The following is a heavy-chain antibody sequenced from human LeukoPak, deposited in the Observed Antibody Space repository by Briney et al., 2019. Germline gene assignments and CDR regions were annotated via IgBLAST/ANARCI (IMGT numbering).Heavy chain of an antibody. CDR3: GGEFSSSPASMDV. Sequence: GGSLRLSCAASGFTFSTSRMEWVRQAPGKGLGWVSSISSGSDYMYYADSVKGRFTISRDNAKNSLYLQMSSLRAEDTAVYYCGGEFSSSPASMDVWGRGTTVTVSS. D-gene: IGHD6-13*01. J-gene: IGHJ6*02. V-gene: IGHV3-21*01. CDR1: GFTFSTSR. CDR2: ISSGSDYM.